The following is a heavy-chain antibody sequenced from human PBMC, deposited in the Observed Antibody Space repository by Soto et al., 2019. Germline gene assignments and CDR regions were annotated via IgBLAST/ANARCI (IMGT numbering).Heavy chain of an antibody. CDR3: ASSNDYGDYADY. D-gene: IGHD4-17*01. CDR2: ISSSSSYI. CDR1: GFTFSSYS. Sequence: GGSLRLSCAASGFTFSSYSMNWVRQAPGKGLEWVSSISSSSSYIYYADSVKGRFTISRDNAKNSLYLQMNSLRADDTAVYYCASSNDYGDYADYWGQGTLVTVSS. V-gene: IGHV3-21*01. J-gene: IGHJ4*02.